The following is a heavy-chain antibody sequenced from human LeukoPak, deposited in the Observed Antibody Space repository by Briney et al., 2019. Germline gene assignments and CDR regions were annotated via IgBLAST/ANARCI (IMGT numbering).Heavy chain of an antibody. J-gene: IGHJ6*03. CDR1: GFTFDDYG. D-gene: IGHD1-26*01. V-gene: IGHV3-20*04. CDR2: INWNGGST. CDR3: ARDRGVVRATTGNYYYYMDV. Sequence: GGSLRLSCAASGFTFDDYGMSWVRQGPGKGLEWVSGINWNGGSTGYADSVKGRFTISRDNAKNSLYLQMNSLKTEDTAVYYCARDRGVVRATTGNYYYYMDVWGKGTTVTVSS.